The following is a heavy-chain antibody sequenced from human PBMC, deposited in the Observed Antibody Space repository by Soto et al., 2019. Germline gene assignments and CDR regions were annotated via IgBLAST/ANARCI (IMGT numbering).Heavy chain of an antibody. D-gene: IGHD2-15*01. Sequence: LSETLSLTCTVSGGSISSSSYYWGWIRQPPGKGLEWIGSIYYSGSTYYNPSLKSRVTISVDTSKNQFSLKLSSVTAADTAVYYCASPGYCSGGSCFPFDYWGQGTLVTVSS. V-gene: IGHV4-39*01. CDR2: IYYSGST. CDR3: ASPGYCSGGSCFPFDY. J-gene: IGHJ4*02. CDR1: GGSISSSSYY.